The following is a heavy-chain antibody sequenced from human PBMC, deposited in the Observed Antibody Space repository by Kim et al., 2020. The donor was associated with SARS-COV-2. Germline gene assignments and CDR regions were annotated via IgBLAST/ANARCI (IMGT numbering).Heavy chain of an antibody. V-gene: IGHV4-34*01. J-gene: IGHJ3*02. CDR3: ARGRQFRDHAFDI. CDR1: GGSFSGYY. Sequence: SETLSLTCAVYGGSFSGYYWSWIRQPPGKGLEWIGEINHSGSTNYNPSLKSRVTISVDTSKNQFSLKLSSVTAADTAVYYCARGRQFRDHAFDIWGQGTMVTVSS. CDR2: INHSGST.